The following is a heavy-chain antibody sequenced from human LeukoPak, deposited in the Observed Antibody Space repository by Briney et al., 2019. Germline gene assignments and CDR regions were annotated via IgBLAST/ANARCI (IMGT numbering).Heavy chain of an antibody. Sequence: GGSLRLSCAASGFTFSGHWMSWVRQAPGKGLEWVANINQGGSDKYYVYSVKGRFTISRDNANNLLYLQMNSLRGEDTAVYYCTRDRSRAEDDWGQGTLVTVSS. V-gene: IGHV3-7*01. J-gene: IGHJ4*02. CDR1: GFTFSGHW. CDR3: TRDRSRAEDD. CDR2: INQGGSDK. D-gene: IGHD1-14*01.